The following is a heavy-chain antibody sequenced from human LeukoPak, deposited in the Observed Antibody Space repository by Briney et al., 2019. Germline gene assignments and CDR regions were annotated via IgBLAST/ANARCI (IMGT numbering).Heavy chain of an antibody. Sequence: ASVKVSCKASGYTFTTYGVSWVRQAPGQGLGAMGWISDYDGNTNYAQQIRGSVTMTTDTSTSTAYMDLRSLRSDDTALYYCARTVTTSSYYFDYWGQGTLVTVSS. CDR3: ARTVTTSSYYFDY. CDR2: ISDYDGNT. J-gene: IGHJ4*02. D-gene: IGHD4-17*01. V-gene: IGHV1-18*01. CDR1: GYTFTTYG.